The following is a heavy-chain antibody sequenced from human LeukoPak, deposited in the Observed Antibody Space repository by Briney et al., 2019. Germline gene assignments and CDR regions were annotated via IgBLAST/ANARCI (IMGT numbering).Heavy chain of an antibody. Sequence: KPSETLSLTCAVSGYSIKSGHYWGWIRQPPGKGLEYIGSIHHTGNTYYNPSLKSRVIMSVDTSKNQFSLKLSSVTAADTAVYYCARGWDYESSEPHDYWGQGTLVIVSS. J-gene: IGHJ4*02. CDR1: GYSIKSGHY. V-gene: IGHV4-38-2*01. D-gene: IGHD3-22*01. CDR3: ARGWDYESSEPHDY. CDR2: IHHTGNT.